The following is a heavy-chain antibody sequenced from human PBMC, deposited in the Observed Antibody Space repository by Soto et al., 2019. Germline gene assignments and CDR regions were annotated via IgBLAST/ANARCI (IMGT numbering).Heavy chain of an antibody. CDR3: ASSPYFWSGYLGWFDP. CDR1: GGSISSGDYY. V-gene: IGHV4-30-4*01. J-gene: IGHJ5*02. D-gene: IGHD3-3*01. CDR2: IYYSGST. Sequence: QVQLQESGPGLVKPSQTLSLTCTVSGGSISSGDYYWSWIRQPPGKGLEWIGYIYYSGSTYYNPSLKSRLTISVDTSKNQFSLKLSSVTAADTAVYYCASSPYFWSGYLGWFDPWGQGTLVTVSS.